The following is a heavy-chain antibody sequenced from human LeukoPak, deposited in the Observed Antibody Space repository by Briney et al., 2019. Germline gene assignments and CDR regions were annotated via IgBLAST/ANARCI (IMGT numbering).Heavy chain of an antibody. CDR2: IYSGGST. CDR1: GFTVSSNY. V-gene: IGHV3-66*01. CDR3: AKGDYYYGSGSYRGGYYFDY. D-gene: IGHD3-10*01. J-gene: IGHJ4*02. Sequence: GGSLRLSCAASGFTVSSNYMSWVRQAPGKGLEWVSVIYSGGSTYYADSVKGRFTISRDNSKNTLDLQMNSLRAEDTAVYYCAKGDYYYGSGSYRGGYYFDYWGQGTLVTVSS.